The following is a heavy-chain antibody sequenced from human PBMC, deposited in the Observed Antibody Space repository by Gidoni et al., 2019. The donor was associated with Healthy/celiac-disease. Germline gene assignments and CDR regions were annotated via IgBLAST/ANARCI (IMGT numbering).Heavy chain of an antibody. Sequence: EVQLVESGGGLVQPGGSLRLSCAASGFTFICYCLNWGRQAPGKGLEWVSYISSSSSTIYYADSVKGRFTISRDNAKNSLYLQMNSLRDEDTAVYYCARETIKVRGVISPKNYYYGMDVWGQGTTVTVSS. CDR1: GFTFICYC. D-gene: IGHD3-10*01. CDR3: ARETIKVRGVISPKNYYYGMDV. J-gene: IGHJ6*02. CDR2: ISSSSSTI. V-gene: IGHV3-48*02.